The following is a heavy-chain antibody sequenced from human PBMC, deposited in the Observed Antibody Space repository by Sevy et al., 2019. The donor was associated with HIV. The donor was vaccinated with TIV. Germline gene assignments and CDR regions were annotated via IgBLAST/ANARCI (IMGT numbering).Heavy chain of an antibody. J-gene: IGHJ4*01. D-gene: IGHD3-9*01. CDR2: ISFDGNKK. V-gene: IGHV3-30*18. CDR3: AKEESGFFEDKTGYYADGPSVDY. Sequence: GGSLRLSCAASGFIFSGYGMHWVRQAPGRGLEWVSFISFDGNKKYYAEFVKGRFTISKDTSKNTLFLEMNILGAEDRAVYFCAKEESGFFEDKTGYYADGPSVDYWGQGTLVTVSS. CDR1: GFIFSGYG.